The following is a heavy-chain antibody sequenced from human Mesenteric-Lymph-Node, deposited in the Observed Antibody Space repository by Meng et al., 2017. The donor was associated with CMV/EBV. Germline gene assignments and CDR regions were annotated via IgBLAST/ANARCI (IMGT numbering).Heavy chain of an antibody. D-gene: IGHD2/OR15-2a*01. CDR2: IQTRRSST. Sequence: GESLKISCAASGFTFNSYSMNWLRQTPGKGLELVAAIQTRRSSTFYSDTVKGRFTISRDNARNSLSLEMNSLRDEDTAVYYCARDRLEGYYSGPGFWGQGTLVTVSS. J-gene: IGHJ4*02. CDR3: ARDRLEGYYSGPGF. V-gene: IGHV3-21*01. CDR1: GFTFNSYS.